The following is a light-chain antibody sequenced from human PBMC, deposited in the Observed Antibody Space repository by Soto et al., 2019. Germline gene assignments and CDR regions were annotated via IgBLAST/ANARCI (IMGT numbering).Light chain of an antibody. V-gene: IGLV2-14*01. CDR1: SRDVGAYNS. Sequence: QSVLTQPASVSGSPGQSIAISCTGTSRDVGAYNSVSWYQQHPGKVPKLLIYDVNNRPSDISTRFSGSKSGNTASLTISGLQAEDEADYYCSSYTTGGNYVFGTGTKVSVL. J-gene: IGLJ1*01. CDR3: SSYTTGGNYV. CDR2: DVN.